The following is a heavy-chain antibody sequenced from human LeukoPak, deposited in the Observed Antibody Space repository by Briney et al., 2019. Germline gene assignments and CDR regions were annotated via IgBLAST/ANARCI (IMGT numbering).Heavy chain of an antibody. CDR1: GFTCNSYA. Sequence: GGSLRLSCAASGFTCNSYAMSWVRQGPGKGLEWGAALSGGGDRTFYVDSVKGRFTVSRDNSKNTLYLHMDSLRVDDTALYYCARGGTNYYYMDVWGNGTTVTVSS. CDR2: LSGGGDRT. J-gene: IGHJ6*03. CDR3: ARGGTNYYYMDV. V-gene: IGHV3-23*01.